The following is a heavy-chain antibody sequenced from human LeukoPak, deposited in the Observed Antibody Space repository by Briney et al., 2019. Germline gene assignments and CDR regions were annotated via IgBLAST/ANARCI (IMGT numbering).Heavy chain of an antibody. D-gene: IGHD4-17*01. CDR1: GFTFSGYS. V-gene: IGHV3-21*01. CDR2: ISTSSSYI. Sequence: PGGSLRLSCAASGFTFSGYSMNWVRQAPGKGLEWVSSISTSSSYIFYADSVKGRFTISRDTAKNSLYLQMNSLRAEDTAVYYCARDLHGDYSFDYWGQGTLVTVSS. J-gene: IGHJ4*02. CDR3: ARDLHGDYSFDY.